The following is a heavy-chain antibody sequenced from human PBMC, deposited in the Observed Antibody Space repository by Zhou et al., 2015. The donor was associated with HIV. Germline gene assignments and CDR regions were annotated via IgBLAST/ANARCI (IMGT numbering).Heavy chain of an antibody. CDR1: GGTFSGSD. Sequence: VQSGTEVRKPGSSVKVSCKASGGTFSGSDVSWVRQAPGQGLEWMGGITPMFEIDKYAPKFRTRLIITVDRSTTTAYMELSSLTSEDTAIYYCARERGGATRPDWRYFDLWGRGTLVTVSS. CDR2: ITPMFEID. J-gene: IGHJ2*01. V-gene: IGHV1-69*17. D-gene: IGHD1-26*01. CDR3: ARERGGATRPDWRYFDL.